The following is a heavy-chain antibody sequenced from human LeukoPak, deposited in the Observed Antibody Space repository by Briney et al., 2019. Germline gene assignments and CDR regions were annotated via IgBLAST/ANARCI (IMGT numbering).Heavy chain of an antibody. CDR2: INSDGINT. J-gene: IGHJ4*02. Sequence: GGSLRLSCAASGFTFSNYWMHWVRQAPGKGLVWVSRINSDGINTSYADSVKGRFTISRDNAKNTLNLQMNSLRAEDTAVYYCAKHYYYGSVSFSPDVFDDWGQGTLVTVSS. CDR3: AKHYYYGSVSFSPDVFDD. D-gene: IGHD3-10*01. CDR1: GFTFSNYW. V-gene: IGHV3-74*01.